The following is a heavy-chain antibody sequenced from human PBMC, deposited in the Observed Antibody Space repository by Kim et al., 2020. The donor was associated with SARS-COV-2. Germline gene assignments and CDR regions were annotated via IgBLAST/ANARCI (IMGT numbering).Heavy chain of an antibody. V-gene: IGHV5-10-1*01. Sequence: GESLKISCKGSGYSFTSYWISWVRQMPGKGLEWMGRIDPSDSYTNYSPSFQGHVTISADKSIRTAYLQWSSLKASDTAMYYCARSPGRVPAAMNYWGQGTLVTVSS. D-gene: IGHD2-2*01. CDR1: GYSFTSYW. CDR3: ARSPGRVPAAMNY. CDR2: IDPSDSYT. J-gene: IGHJ4*02.